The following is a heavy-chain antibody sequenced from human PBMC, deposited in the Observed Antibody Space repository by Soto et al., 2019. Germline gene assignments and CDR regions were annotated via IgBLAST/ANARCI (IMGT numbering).Heavy chain of an antibody. CDR1: GGSFSGYY. CDR2: INHSGST. J-gene: IGHJ6*03. V-gene: IGHV4-34*01. Sequence: SETRCLTCAVYGGSFSGYYWSGSRQPPGKGLEWIGEINHSGSTNYNPSLKSRVTISVDTSKNQFSLKLSSVTAADTAVYYCARGCATTPLFWSGYYNYYYYMDVWGKGTTVTVSS. CDR3: ARGCATTPLFWSGYYNYYYYMDV. D-gene: IGHD3-3*01.